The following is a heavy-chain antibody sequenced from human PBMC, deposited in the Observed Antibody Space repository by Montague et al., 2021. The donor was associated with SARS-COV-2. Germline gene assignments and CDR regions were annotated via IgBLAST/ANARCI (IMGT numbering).Heavy chain of an antibody. CDR3: ARLDIMTAYPYEY. D-gene: IGHD3-9*01. Sequence: SLRLSCAASGFTFSSYATSWVRQAPGKGLEWVSGIRGNGGSTYYADSVKGRFTISRDNPKNTLYLQMNSLRAEDTAVYYCARLDIMTAYPYEYWGQGTLVTVSS. CDR2: IRGNGGST. CDR1: GFTFSSYA. J-gene: IGHJ4*02. V-gene: IGHV3-23*01.